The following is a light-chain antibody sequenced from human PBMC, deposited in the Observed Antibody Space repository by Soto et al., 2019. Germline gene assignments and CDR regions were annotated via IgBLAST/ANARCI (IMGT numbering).Light chain of an antibody. Sequence: QSALTQPASVSGSPGQSITISCTGTSSDIGGYHFVSWYHQHPGKAPKLLIYAVTNRSSGIPDRFYGSKSGNTASLTISGLQAEDGADYYCASYTTSSTLVFGGGTKVTVL. V-gene: IGLV2-14*01. J-gene: IGLJ2*01. CDR2: AVT. CDR3: ASYTTSSTLV. CDR1: SSDIGGYHF.